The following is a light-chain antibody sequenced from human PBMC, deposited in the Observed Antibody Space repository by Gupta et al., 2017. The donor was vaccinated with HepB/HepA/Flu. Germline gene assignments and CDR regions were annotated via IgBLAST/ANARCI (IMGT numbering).Light chain of an antibody. CDR1: KLGDKY. CDR2: HDS. CDR3: QAWDSSTVV. J-gene: IGLJ2*01. V-gene: IGLV3-1*01. Sequence: SYELTQPPSASVSPGQTASITRSGDKLGDKYACWYQQKPGQSPVLVIYHDSKRPSGIPERFSGSNSGNTATLTISGTQAMDEADYYCQAWDSSTVVFGGGTKLTVL.